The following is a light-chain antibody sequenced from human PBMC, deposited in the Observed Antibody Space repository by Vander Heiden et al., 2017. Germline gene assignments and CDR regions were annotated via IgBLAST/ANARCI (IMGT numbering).Light chain of an antibody. CDR3: QQSGSTPIT. Sequence: DIQMPQSPSSLSASVGARVTITSRASQSISSYLNWYQQKPGKAPKLLVYAASSLHSGVPSRFSGSGSGTDFTLTISRLQPEDFATYYCQQSGSTPITFGGGTKVEIK. J-gene: IGKJ4*01. V-gene: IGKV1-39*01. CDR1: QSISSY. CDR2: AAS.